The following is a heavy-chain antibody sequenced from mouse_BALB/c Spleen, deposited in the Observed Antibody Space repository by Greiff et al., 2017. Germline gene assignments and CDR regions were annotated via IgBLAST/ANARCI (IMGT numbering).Heavy chain of an antibody. J-gene: IGHJ4*01. CDR3: ARANGYAMDY. CDR1: GFNINDYY. V-gene: IGHV14-1*02. D-gene: IGHD4-1*01. CDR2: IDPENGNT. Sequence: VQLQQSGAELVRPGASVKLSCKASGFNINDYYMHWVKQRPEQGLEWIGWIDPENGNTIYDPKFQGKASITADTSSNTAYLQLSSLTSEDTAVYCCARANGYAMDYWGQGTSVTVSS.